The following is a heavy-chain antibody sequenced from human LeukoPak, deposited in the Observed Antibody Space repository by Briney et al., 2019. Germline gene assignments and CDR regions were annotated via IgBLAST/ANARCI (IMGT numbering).Heavy chain of an antibody. CDR3: ARRYSGYDLALNAFDI. Sequence: SETLSLTCTVSGGFISSYYWSWIRQPPGKGLERIRYIYHSGSTDYNPSLKSRVTISVDTSKSQFSLKLSSVTAADTAVYYCARRYSGYDLALNAFDIWGQGTMVTVSS. V-gene: IGHV4-4*09. D-gene: IGHD5-12*01. CDR1: GGFISSYY. CDR2: IYHSGST. J-gene: IGHJ3*02.